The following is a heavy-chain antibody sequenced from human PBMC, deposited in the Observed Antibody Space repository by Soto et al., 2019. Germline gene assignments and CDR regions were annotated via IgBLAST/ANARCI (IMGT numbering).Heavy chain of an antibody. CDR1: GFTLSSYG. Sequence: PGGTLRLSCAASGFTLSSYGMHWVRQAPGKGLEWVAVIWYDGSNKYYADPVKGRFTISRDNSKNTLYLQMNSLRAEYIAAHYCDRRDLHAFPARRSSDL. CDR2: IWYDGSNK. V-gene: IGHV3-33*01. J-gene: IGHJ2*01. CDR3: DRRDLHAFPARRSSDL. D-gene: IGHD1-1*01.